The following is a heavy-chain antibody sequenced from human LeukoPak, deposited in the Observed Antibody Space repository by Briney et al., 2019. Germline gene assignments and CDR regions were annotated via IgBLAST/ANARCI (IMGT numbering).Heavy chain of an antibody. CDR3: ARDPIQYCGGDCYSYYFDY. Sequence: GGSLRLSCAASGFTFSSYSMNWVRQAPGKGLEWVSSISSSSYIYYADPVKGRFTISRDNAKNSLYLQMNSLRAEDTAVYYCARDPIQYCGGDCYSYYFDYWGQGTLVTVSS. CDR2: ISSSSYI. D-gene: IGHD2-21*02. V-gene: IGHV3-21*01. J-gene: IGHJ4*02. CDR1: GFTFSSYS.